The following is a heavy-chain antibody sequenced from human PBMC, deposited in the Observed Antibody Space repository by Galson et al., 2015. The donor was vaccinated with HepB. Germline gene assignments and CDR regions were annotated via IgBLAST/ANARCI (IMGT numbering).Heavy chain of an antibody. Sequence: ETLSLTCTVSGGSISSYYWRWIRQPPGKGLEWIGYIYYSGSTNYNPSLKSRVTISVDTSKKQLSLKLSSVTAADTAVYYCARVRGWLVTNWYFDLWGRGTLVTVSS. CDR1: GGSISSYY. CDR3: ARVRGWLVTNWYFDL. CDR2: IYYSGST. D-gene: IGHD6-19*01. J-gene: IGHJ2*01. V-gene: IGHV4-59*01.